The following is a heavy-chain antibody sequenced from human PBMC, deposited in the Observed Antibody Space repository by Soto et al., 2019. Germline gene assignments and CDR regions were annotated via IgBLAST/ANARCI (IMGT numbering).Heavy chain of an antibody. CDR3: ARDPIAVAGPAPYYFDS. J-gene: IGHJ4*02. Sequence: EVQLLQSGGRLVQPGGSLRLSCAASGFTFGSYAMSWVRQAPGRGLEWVSVINSRGDSTYYAAPVKGRFTIGRDNSKNTLYLQLNSLRAEATAVYFCARDPIAVAGPAPYYFDSWGQGTLVTVSS. CDR1: GFTFGSYA. D-gene: IGHD6-19*01. CDR2: INSRGDST. V-gene: IGHV3-23*01.